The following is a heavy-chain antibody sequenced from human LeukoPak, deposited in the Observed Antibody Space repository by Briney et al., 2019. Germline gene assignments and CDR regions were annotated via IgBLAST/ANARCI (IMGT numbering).Heavy chain of an antibody. Sequence: EAGGSLRLSCAASGFTFSSYSMNWVRQALGKGLEWVSSISSSSSYIDYADSVKGRFTISRDNAKNSLYLQMNSLRAEDTAVYYCARDSSGGYDFDYWGQGTLVTVSS. D-gene: IGHD5-12*01. CDR3: ARDSSGGYDFDY. CDR1: GFTFSSYS. J-gene: IGHJ4*02. V-gene: IGHV3-21*01. CDR2: ISSSSSYI.